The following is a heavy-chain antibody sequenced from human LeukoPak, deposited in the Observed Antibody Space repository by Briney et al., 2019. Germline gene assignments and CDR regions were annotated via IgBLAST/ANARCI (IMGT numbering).Heavy chain of an antibody. CDR2: IYYSGST. D-gene: IGHD3-10*01. CDR1: GGSISSGDYY. Sequence: PSQTLSLTCTVSGGSISSGDYYWSWIRQPPGKGLEWIGYIYYSGSTYYNPSLKSRVTTSVDTSKNQFSLKLSSVTAADTAVYYCARDNPGSYPHYGMDVWGKGTTVTVSS. J-gene: IGHJ6*04. V-gene: IGHV4-30-4*01. CDR3: ARDNPGSYPHYGMDV.